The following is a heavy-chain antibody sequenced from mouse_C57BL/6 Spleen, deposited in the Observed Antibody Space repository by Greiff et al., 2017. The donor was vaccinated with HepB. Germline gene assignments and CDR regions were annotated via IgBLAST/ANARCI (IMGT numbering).Heavy chain of an antibody. D-gene: IGHD1-1*01. J-gene: IGHJ2*01. CDR3: AKNDYGSSYFDY. V-gene: IGHV1-7*01. Sequence: VQLQQSGAELAKPGASVKLSCKASGYTFTSYWMHWVKQRPGQGLEWIGYINPSSGYTKYNQKFKDKATLTADKSSSTAYMQLSSLTYEDSAVYYCAKNDYGSSYFDYWGQGTTLSVSS. CDR1: GYTFTSYW. CDR2: INPSSGYT.